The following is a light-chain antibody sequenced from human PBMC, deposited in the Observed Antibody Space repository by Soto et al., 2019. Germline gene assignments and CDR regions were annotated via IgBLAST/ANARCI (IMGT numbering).Light chain of an antibody. J-gene: IGLJ2*01. V-gene: IGLV2-14*01. CDR2: EVS. Sequence: QSALTQPASVSGSPGQSITISCTGTSRDVGGYNYVSWHQQHPGKAPKVIITEVSNRPSGVSNRFSGSKSGNTASLTFSGLQAEDEADYYCSSYISSSTFVVFGGGTKVTVL. CDR3: SSYISSSTFVV. CDR1: SRDVGGYNY.